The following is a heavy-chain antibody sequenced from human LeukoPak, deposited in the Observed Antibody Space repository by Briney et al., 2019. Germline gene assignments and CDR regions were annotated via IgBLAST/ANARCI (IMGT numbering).Heavy chain of an antibody. CDR2: IYYGGSP. CDR3: ARLGDSSGYYAFDY. Sequence: SETLSLTCNVSGGSISTTTNSRGWAWIRQRPTKGLEWIGSIYYGGSPYYTSSLKSRVTISVDTSKNQFSLKLASLTAADTAVYYCARLGDSSGYYAFDYWGQGTLVTVSS. CDR1: GGSISTTTNS. V-gene: IGHV4-39*01. J-gene: IGHJ4*02. D-gene: IGHD3-22*01.